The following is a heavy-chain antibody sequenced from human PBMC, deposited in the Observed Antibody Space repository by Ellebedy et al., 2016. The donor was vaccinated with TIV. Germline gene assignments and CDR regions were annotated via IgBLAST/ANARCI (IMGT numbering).Heavy chain of an antibody. V-gene: IGHV1-24*01. J-gene: IGHJ4*02. CDR2: FDPEDGET. D-gene: IGHD6-19*01. Sequence: ASVKVSCKVSGYTLTELSMHWVRQAPGKGLEWMGGFDPEDGETIYAQKFQGRVTMTEDTSTDTAYMELSSLRSEDTAVYYCATTPGYSSGWYPFFDYWGQGTLVTVSS. CDR3: ATTPGYSSGWYPFFDY. CDR1: GYTLTELS.